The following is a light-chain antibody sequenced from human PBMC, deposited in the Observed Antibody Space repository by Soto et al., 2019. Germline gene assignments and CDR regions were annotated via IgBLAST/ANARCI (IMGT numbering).Light chain of an antibody. CDR1: QSISTY. V-gene: IGKV1-39*01. J-gene: IGKJ1*01. CDR3: QDSYGIPAWS. CDR2: GAS. Sequence: DIQMTQSPSSLSASVGARVTITCRASQSISTYLNWYQQKPGKAPKLLIYGASSLQSGVPSRFSGSGSGTDFTLTISSLQPEDFTNYYCQDSYGIPAWSFGQGTKMEIK.